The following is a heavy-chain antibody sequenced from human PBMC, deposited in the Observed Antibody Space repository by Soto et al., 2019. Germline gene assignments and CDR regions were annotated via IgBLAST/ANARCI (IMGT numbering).Heavy chain of an antibody. CDR2: TRNRANSYTT. CDR1: GFTFSDHY. CDR3: ARAQSRSYPAFDF. Sequence: EVQLVESGGGLVQPGGSLRLSCAASGFTFSDHYMDWVRQAPGKGLEWVGRTRNRANSYTTEYAASVKGRFTISRDHSKNSLYLQMDSLEIEDTAMYYCARAQSRSYPAFDFWGQGTLVTVSS. V-gene: IGHV3-72*01. J-gene: IGHJ4*02. D-gene: IGHD1-26*01.